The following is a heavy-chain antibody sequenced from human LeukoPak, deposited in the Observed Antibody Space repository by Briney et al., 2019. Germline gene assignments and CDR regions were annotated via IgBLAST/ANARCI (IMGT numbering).Heavy chain of an antibody. V-gene: IGHV3-23*01. J-gene: IGHJ4*02. CDR3: AKDSSSWFDLGIDY. CDR1: GFTFSSYA. D-gene: IGHD6-13*01. Sequence: GGSLRLSCAASGFTFSSYAMSWVRQAPGKGLEWVSAISGSGGSTYYADSVKGRFTISRDNSKNTLYLQMNSLRAEDTALYYCAKDSSSWFDLGIDYWGQGTLVTVSS. CDR2: ISGSGGST.